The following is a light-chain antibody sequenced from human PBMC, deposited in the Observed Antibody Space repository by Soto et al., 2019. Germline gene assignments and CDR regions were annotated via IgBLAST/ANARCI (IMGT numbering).Light chain of an antibody. V-gene: IGKV3-15*01. CDR3: QQYYSTPPLT. Sequence: EIVMTQSPATLSESPGERATLSCRASQSVSSNLAWYQQKPGQAPRLLIYGASTRATGIPARFSGSGSGTEFTLTISSLQSEDFAVYYCQQYYSTPPLTFGGGTKVEIK. CDR1: QSVSSN. CDR2: GAS. J-gene: IGKJ4*01.